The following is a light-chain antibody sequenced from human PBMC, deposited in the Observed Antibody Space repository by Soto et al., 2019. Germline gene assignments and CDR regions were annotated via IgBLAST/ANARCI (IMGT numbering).Light chain of an antibody. J-gene: IGKJ5*01. CDR2: DAS. CDR1: QDIRFY. V-gene: IGKV1-33*01. Sequence: DIQMTQSPSSLSASLGDRVTITCQESQDIRFYLNWYQHKKGQAPKLXIYDASQLETGVLSKFSGSGAGTEFTFTINNLQAEDIGTDYCQHYNSHTITFGQGTRLEIK. CDR3: QHYNSHTIT.